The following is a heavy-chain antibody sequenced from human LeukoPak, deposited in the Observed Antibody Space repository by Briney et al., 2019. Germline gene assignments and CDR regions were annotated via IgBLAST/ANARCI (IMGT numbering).Heavy chain of an antibody. D-gene: IGHD5-12*01. J-gene: IGHJ4*02. CDR1: GFTFSSYA. CDR3: ARSYSGYDSDYFDY. V-gene: IGHV3-30*04. CDR2: ISYDGSNK. Sequence: AGGSLRLSCAASGFTFSSYAMHWVRQAPGKGLEWVAVISYDGSNKYYADSVKGRFTISRDNSKNTLYLQMNSLRAEDTAAYYCARSYSGYDSDYFDYWGQGTLLSVPS.